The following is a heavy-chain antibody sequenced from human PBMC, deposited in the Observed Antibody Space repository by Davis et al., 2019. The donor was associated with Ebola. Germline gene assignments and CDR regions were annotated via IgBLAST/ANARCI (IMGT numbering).Heavy chain of an antibody. Sequence: GESLKISCKGSGYDFTSSWIAWVRLMPGKGLEWMGIIFPRDSDTRYSPSFRGQVTVSADKSIDTAYLQWNTLKASDTATYFCARHVRHTSTLSPTRPYYGLDVWGNGTPVTVSS. CDR3: ARHVRHTSTLSPTRPYYGLDV. CDR1: GYDFTSSW. D-gene: IGHD3-16*02. J-gene: IGHJ6*04. V-gene: IGHV5-51*01. CDR2: IFPRDSDT.